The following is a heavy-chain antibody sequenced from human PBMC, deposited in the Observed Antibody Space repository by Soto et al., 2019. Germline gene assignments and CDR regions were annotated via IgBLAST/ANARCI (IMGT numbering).Heavy chain of an antibody. CDR2: IYHSGST. CDR1: GGSISSSNW. V-gene: IGHV4-4*02. CDR3: ARAHRLYCSSTSCPLNIRGMDV. Sequence: TSETLSLTCAVSGGSISSSNWWSWVRQPPGKGLEWIGEIYHSGSTNYNPSLKSRVTISVDKSKNQFSLKLSSVTAADTAVYYCARAHRLYCSSTSCPLNIRGMDVWGQGTTVTVSS. D-gene: IGHD2-2*01. J-gene: IGHJ6*02.